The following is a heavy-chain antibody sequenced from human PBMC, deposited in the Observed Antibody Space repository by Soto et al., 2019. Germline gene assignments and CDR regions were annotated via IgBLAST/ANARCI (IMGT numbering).Heavy chain of an antibody. CDR2: INHSGST. J-gene: IGHJ4*02. CDR3: ARVVEYCSTTTCPIDY. Sequence: QVQLQQWGAGLLKPSETQSLTCAVYGESFSGYYWNWIRQPPGKGLEWIGEINHSGSTNYNPSLKSRLTISVDTSKNQFSLKLSSVTAADTAEYYCARVVEYCSTTTCPIDYWGQGTLVTVSS. D-gene: IGHD2-2*01. V-gene: IGHV4-34*01. CDR1: GESFSGYY.